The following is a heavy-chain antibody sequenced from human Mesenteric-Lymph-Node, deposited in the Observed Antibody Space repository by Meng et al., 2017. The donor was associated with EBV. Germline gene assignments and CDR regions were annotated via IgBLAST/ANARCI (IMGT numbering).Heavy chain of an antibody. CDR2: INPNSGGT. CDR1: GYTFTGYY. Sequence: VQLGQSGAGVKKPGASVKVSCKASGYTFTGYYVHWVRQAPGQGLEWMGWINPNSGGTNYAQKFQGWVTMTRDTSINTAYMELSRLRSDDTAVYYCARDDYGDLPLDYWGQGTLVTVSS. CDR3: ARDDYGDLPLDY. J-gene: IGHJ4*02. V-gene: IGHV1-2*04. D-gene: IGHD4-17*01.